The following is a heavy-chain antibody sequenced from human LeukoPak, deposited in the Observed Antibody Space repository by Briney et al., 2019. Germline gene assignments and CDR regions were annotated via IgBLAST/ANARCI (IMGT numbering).Heavy chain of an antibody. D-gene: IGHD3-22*01. J-gene: IGHJ4*02. V-gene: IGHV1-46*01. CDR2: INPSGGST. Sequence: GASVKVSCKASGYTFTSYYMHWVRQAPGQGLEWMGIINPSGGSTSYAQKFQGRVTMTRDMSTSTVYMELSSLRSEDTAVYYCARVPPNDSSGYYYFDYWGQGTLVTVSS. CDR3: ARVPPNDSSGYYYFDY. CDR1: GYTFTSYY.